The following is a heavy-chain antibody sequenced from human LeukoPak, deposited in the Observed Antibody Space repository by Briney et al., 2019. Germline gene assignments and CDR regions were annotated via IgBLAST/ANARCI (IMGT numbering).Heavy chain of an antibody. J-gene: IGHJ6*03. Sequence: GGSLRLSCAASGFTFSSQGMHWVRQAPGKGLEWVALIWYDGTNQYYEDSVRGRFTISRDNSKNTLYLQVSILRAEDTAVYYCARAGIVGLYYYYMDVWGKGTTVTVSS. CDR1: GFTFSSQG. CDR3: ARAGIVGLYYYYMDV. D-gene: IGHD2-21*01. CDR2: IWYDGTNQ. V-gene: IGHV3-33*01.